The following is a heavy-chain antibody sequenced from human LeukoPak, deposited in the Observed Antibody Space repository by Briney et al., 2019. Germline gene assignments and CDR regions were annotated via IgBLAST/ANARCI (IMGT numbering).Heavy chain of an antibody. Sequence: GGSLRLARAAFGFSFRSYAMHWVRQAPGKGLEFVSAISSDGSTPYYADSVKGRFTISRDNSKNTLYFQMGSLRAEDMAVYYCARVFGGHTNGLDYWGQGTLVTVSS. CDR2: ISSDGSTP. CDR3: ARVFGGHTNGLDY. V-gene: IGHV3-64*02. D-gene: IGHD2-8*01. J-gene: IGHJ4*02. CDR1: GFSFRSYA.